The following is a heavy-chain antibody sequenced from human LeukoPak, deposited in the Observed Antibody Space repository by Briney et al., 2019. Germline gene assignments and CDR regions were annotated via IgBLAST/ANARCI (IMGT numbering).Heavy chain of an antibody. V-gene: IGHV3-53*01. CDR2: IYSGGST. Sequence: GGSLRLSCAASGFTFSSSAMSWVRQVPGKGLEWVSVIYSGGSTYYADSVKGRFTISRDDSKNTLYLQMNSLRAEDTAVYYCARKRGDFDYWGQGTLVTVSS. D-gene: IGHD5-24*01. J-gene: IGHJ4*02. CDR1: GFTFSSSA. CDR3: ARKRGDFDY.